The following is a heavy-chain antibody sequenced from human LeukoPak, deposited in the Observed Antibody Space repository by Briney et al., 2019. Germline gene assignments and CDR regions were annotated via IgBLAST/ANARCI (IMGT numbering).Heavy chain of an antibody. V-gene: IGHV3-23*01. CDR1: GFTFSGYA. CDR2: VSAGGGST. J-gene: IGHJ4*02. Sequence: GGSLRLSCAASGFTFSGYAMTWVRQAPGEGLEWVSTVSAGGGSTCYADSVKGRFTISRDNPKNTLHLQMNSLRAEDTAVYYCAKRLYGSGGYYQFDYWGQGTLVTVSS. CDR3: AKRLYGSGGYYQFDY. D-gene: IGHD3-10*01.